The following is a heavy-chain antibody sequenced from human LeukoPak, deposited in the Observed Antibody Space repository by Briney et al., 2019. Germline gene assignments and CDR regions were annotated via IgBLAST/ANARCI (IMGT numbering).Heavy chain of an antibody. J-gene: IGHJ6*02. CDR3: ARDSAAGYYYYYGMDV. V-gene: IGHV1-18*01. D-gene: IGHD6-13*01. CDR1: GYTFTSYG. CDR2: ISAYNGNT. Sequence: ASVKVSCKASGYTFTSYGISWVRQAPGQGLEWMEWISAYNGNTNYAQKLQGRVTMTTDTSTSTAYMELRSLRSDDTAVYYCARDSAAGYYYYYGMDVWGQGTTVTVSS.